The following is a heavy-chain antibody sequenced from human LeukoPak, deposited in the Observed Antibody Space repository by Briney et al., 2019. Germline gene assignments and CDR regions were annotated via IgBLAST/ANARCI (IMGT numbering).Heavy chain of an antibody. CDR3: ARGSTAAYGYNYVEADYFDY. Sequence: PGGSLRLSCAASGFTFSSYAMHWVRQAPGKGLEWVAVISYDGSNKYYADSVKGRFTISRDNSKNTLYLQMNSLRAEDTAVYYCARGSTAAYGYNYVEADYFDYWGQGTLVTVSS. J-gene: IGHJ4*02. V-gene: IGHV3-30-3*01. CDR2: ISYDGSNK. CDR1: GFTFSSYA. D-gene: IGHD5-24*01.